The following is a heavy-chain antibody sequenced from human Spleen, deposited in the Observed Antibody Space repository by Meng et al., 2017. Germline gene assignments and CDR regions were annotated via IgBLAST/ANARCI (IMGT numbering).Heavy chain of an antibody. D-gene: IGHD3-10*01. Sequence: SETLSLTCSVSGYSISSGNHWGWIRQPPGKGLEWIGSIYDRGSTYYNPSLKSRVTISVDTSKNQFSLKLSSVTAADTAVYYCARITMVRGVKSYYYYYYGMDVWGQGTTVTVSS. V-gene: IGHV4-38-2*02. CDR1: GYSISSGNH. J-gene: IGHJ6*02. CDR3: ARITMVRGVKSYYYYYYGMDV. CDR2: IYDRGST.